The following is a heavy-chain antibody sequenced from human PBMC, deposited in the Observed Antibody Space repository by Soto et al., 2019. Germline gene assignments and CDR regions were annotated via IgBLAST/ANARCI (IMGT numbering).Heavy chain of an antibody. Sequence: LSLTCTVSGGSFSSGSYYWSWIRQPPGKGLEWIGYIYYSGSTNYNPSLKSRVTISVDTSKNQFSLKLSSVTAADTAVYYCARGAMVRGEYVGKYYYYGMDVWGQGTTVTVSS. J-gene: IGHJ6*02. CDR1: GGSFSSGSYY. D-gene: IGHD3-10*01. CDR2: IYYSGST. CDR3: ARGAMVRGEYVGKYYYYGMDV. V-gene: IGHV4-61*01.